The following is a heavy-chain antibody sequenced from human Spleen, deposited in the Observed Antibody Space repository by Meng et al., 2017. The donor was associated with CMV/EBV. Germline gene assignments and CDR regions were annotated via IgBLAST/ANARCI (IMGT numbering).Heavy chain of an antibody. J-gene: IGHJ4*02. CDR1: GFTFSSYS. CDR2: ISSSSSYI. CDR3: AKAFTIFGVVILGDPFDY. D-gene: IGHD3-3*01. V-gene: IGHV3-21*04. Sequence: GESLKISCAASGFTFSSYSMNWVRQAPGKGLEWVSSISSSSSYIYYADSVKGRFTISRDNAKNSLYLQMNSLRAEDTALYYCAKAFTIFGVVILGDPFDYWGQGTLVTVSS.